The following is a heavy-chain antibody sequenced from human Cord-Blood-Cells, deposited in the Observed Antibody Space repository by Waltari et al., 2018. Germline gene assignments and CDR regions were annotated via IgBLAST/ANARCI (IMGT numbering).Heavy chain of an antibody. CDR2: ISYDGSNK. V-gene: IGHV3-30*04. CDR1: GCTFSIYS. D-gene: IGHD3-3*01. CDR3: AREGTIFGVVIMKY. J-gene: IGHJ4*02. Sequence: QVQLVEFGGGVVQPGRSLRLSCAASGCTFSIYSMHWVCQAPGKGLEWVAVISYDGSNKYYADSVKGRFTISRDNSKNTLYLQMNSLRAEDTAVYYCAREGTIFGVVIMKYWGQGTLVTVSS.